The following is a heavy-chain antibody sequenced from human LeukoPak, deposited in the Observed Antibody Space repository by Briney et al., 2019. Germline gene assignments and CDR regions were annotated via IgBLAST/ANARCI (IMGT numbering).Heavy chain of an antibody. J-gene: IGHJ2*01. CDR2: INPNSGGT. CDR3: ARGRKTTVTHHWYFDL. D-gene: IGHD4-17*01. V-gene: IGHV1-2*04. Sequence: ASVKVSCKASGYTFTGYYMHWVRQAPGQGLEWMGWINPNSGGTNYAQKFQGWVTMTRDTSISTAYMELSRLRSDDTAVYYCARGRKTTVTHHWYFDLWGRGTLVTVSS. CDR1: GYTFTGYY.